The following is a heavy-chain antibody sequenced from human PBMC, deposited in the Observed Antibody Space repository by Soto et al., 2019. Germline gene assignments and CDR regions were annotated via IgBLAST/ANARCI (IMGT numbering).Heavy chain of an antibody. CDR2: IIPIFGTA. CDR3: ARGPGIAAAGPFDY. CDR1: GGTFSSYA. V-gene: IGHV1-69*13. Sequence: ASVKVSCKASGGTFSSYAISWVRQAPGQGLEWMGGIIPIFGTANYAQKFQGRVTITADESTSTAYMELSSLRSEDTAVYYCARGPGIAAAGPFDYWGQGTLVTVSS. D-gene: IGHD6-13*01. J-gene: IGHJ4*02.